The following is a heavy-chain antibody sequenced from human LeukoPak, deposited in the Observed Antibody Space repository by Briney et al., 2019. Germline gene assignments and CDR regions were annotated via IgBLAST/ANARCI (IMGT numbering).Heavy chain of an antibody. CDR3: AIHESYIPY. Sequence: GGSLRLSCAASGVTFSNYARSWIRQAPGNGQEWVSGISAGSGSTYYADSVKGRFTISRDNSKNTLYLQMSSLRAEDTAIYYCAIHESYIPYWGKGTLVTVSS. V-gene: IGHV3-23*01. D-gene: IGHD1-26*01. CDR2: ISAGSGST. J-gene: IGHJ4*02. CDR1: GVTFSNYA.